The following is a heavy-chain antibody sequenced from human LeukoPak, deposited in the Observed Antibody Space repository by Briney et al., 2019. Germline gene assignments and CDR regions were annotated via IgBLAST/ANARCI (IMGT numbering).Heavy chain of an antibody. J-gene: IGHJ4*02. Sequence: SETLSLTCVVSGGSISGSSRYWGWVRQPPGKGPEWIGSIHYGGLKYYSPSLKSPVTISVDTSKNQFSLKLTSVTAADTAVYYCARHLDYYGSGSYLGLWGQGTQVTVSS. CDR3: ARHLDYYGSGSYLGL. CDR2: IHYGGLK. V-gene: IGHV4-39*01. CDR1: GGSISGSSRY. D-gene: IGHD3-10*01.